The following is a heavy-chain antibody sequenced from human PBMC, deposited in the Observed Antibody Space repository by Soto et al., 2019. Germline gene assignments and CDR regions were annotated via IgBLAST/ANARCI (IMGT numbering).Heavy chain of an antibody. CDR2: IFSTDEK. Sequence: QVTLKESGPVLVKPTETLTLTCTVSGFSLSNARMGVSWIRQPPGKALEWLAHIFSTDEKSYSTSLKSRLTISKDTSKSQVVLTMTNMDPVDTATYYCARMVGGYSYGYFFDYWGQGTLVTVSS. V-gene: IGHV2-26*01. D-gene: IGHD5-18*01. J-gene: IGHJ4*02. CDR1: GFSLSNARMG. CDR3: ARMVGGYSYGYFFDY.